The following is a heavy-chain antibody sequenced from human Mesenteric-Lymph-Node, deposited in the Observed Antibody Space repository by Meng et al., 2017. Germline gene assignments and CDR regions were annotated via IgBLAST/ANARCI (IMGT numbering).Heavy chain of an antibody. CDR3: ARVPFPFDY. V-gene: IGHV3-7*01. J-gene: IGHJ4*02. Sequence: GGSLRLSCAGSGFTFSSYWMSWVRQAPGKGLEWVANIKQDGSEKYYVDSVKGRFTISRDNAKNSLYLQMNSLRAEDTAVYYCARVPFPFDYWGQGTRVTCSS. CDR2: IKQDGSEK. CDR1: GFTFSSYW.